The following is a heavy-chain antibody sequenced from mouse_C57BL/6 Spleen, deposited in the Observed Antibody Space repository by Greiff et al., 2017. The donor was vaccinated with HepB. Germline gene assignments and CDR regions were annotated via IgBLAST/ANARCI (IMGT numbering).Heavy chain of an antibody. CDR1: GYAFTNYL. CDR2: INPGSGGT. CDR3: AREGYSNLDY. D-gene: IGHD2-5*01. Sequence: VKLMESGAELVRPGTSVKVSCKASGYAFTNYLIEWVKQRPGQGLEWIGVINPGSGGTNYNEKFKGKATLTADKSSSTAYMQLSSLTSEDSAVYFCAREGYSNLDYWGQGTTLTVSS. V-gene: IGHV1-54*01. J-gene: IGHJ2*01.